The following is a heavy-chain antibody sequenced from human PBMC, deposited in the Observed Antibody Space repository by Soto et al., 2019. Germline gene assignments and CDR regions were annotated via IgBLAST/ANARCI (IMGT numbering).Heavy chain of an antibody. Sequence: PGGSLRLSCAASGFTFSSYAMSWVRQAPGKGLEWVSAISGSGGSTYYADSVKGRFTISRDNSKNTLYLQMNSLRAEDTAVYYCAKPLGATGYPLYYYYYMDLWGKGTTVTVSS. D-gene: IGHD3-9*01. V-gene: IGHV3-23*01. CDR3: AKPLGATGYPLYYYYYMDL. CDR1: GFTFSSYA. CDR2: ISGSGGST. J-gene: IGHJ6*03.